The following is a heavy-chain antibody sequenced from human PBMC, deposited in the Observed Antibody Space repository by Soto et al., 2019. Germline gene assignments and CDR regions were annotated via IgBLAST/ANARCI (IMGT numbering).Heavy chain of an antibody. CDR1: GYTLSSHG. D-gene: IGHD3-9*01. CDR3: ARTSVLRYFDWSLNWFDP. V-gene: IGHV1-18*01. CDR2: ISAYNGNT. J-gene: IGHJ5*02. Sequence: APVKGSFKASGYTLSSHGINWGRPAPGQRVEWMGWISAYNGNTNYAQKLQGRVTMTTDTSTSTAYMELRSLRSDDTAAYYCARTSVLRYFDWSLNWFDPWGQGTLVTVS.